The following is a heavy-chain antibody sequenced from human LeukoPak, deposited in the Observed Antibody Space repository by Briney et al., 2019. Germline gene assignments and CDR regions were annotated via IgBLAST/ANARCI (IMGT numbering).Heavy chain of an antibody. J-gene: IGHJ6*03. Sequence: SETLSLTCTVSGGSISPYYWNWIRQPPGKGLEWIGYIYYSGGTNYNASLTSRVTISVDTSQNQFSLRLSSVTAADTAVYYCGRRAAAVGTYYMDVWGKGTTVTVSS. V-gene: IGHV4-59*01. CDR3: GRRAAAVGTYYMDV. D-gene: IGHD6-13*01. CDR1: GGSISPYY. CDR2: IYYSGGT.